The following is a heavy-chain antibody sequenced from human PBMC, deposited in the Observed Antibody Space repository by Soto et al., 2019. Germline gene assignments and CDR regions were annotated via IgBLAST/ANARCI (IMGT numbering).Heavy chain of an antibody. CDR3: AREGLVLYCSGGSCYSRDY. J-gene: IGHJ4*02. CDR1: GYTFTSYG. D-gene: IGHD2-15*01. V-gene: IGHV1-18*01. Sequence: QVQLVQSGAEVKKPGASVKVSCKASGYTFTSYGISWVRQAPGQGLEWMGWISASNGNTNNAQKLQGRVTMTTDASTSAAYMELRSRRSDDTAVYYCAREGLVLYCSGGSCYSRDYWGQGTLVTVSS. CDR2: ISASNGNT.